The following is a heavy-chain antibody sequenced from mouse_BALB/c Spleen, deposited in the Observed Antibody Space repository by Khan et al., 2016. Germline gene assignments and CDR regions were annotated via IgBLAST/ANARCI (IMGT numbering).Heavy chain of an antibody. V-gene: IGHV1-31*01. CDR2: INPYTDTA. Sequence: EVQLQESGPELVKPGASVKISCKASGYSFTGYYMHWVKQSHVKSLEWIGRINPYTDTANYNQNFKDKASLTVDKSSSTAYMELHSLTSEDSAVYYCARGGYWGQGTTLAVSS. J-gene: IGHJ2*01. CDR1: GYSFTGYY. CDR3: ARGGY.